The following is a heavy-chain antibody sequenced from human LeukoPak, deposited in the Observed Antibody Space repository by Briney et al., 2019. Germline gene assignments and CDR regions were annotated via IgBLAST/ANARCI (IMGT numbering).Heavy chain of an antibody. CDR3: AKDKSGYDSYYYYGMDV. CDR2: ISGSGSTV. D-gene: IGHD5-12*01. V-gene: IGHV3-11*01. J-gene: IGHJ6*02. Sequence: GGSLRLSCAASGFTYSDYYMSWIRQAPGKGLEWVSYISGSGSTVYYAASVRGQFTISRDNAKNSLFLQMNSLRAEDTALYYCAKDKSGYDSYYYYGMDVWGQGTTVTVSS. CDR1: GFTYSDYY.